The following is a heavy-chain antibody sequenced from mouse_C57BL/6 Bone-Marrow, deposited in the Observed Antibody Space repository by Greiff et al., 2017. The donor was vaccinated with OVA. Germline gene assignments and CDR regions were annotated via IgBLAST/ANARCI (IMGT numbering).Heavy chain of an antibody. CDR3: ARGLGRGY. V-gene: IGHV1-69*01. CDR1: GYTFTSYW. CDR2: IDPSDSYT. D-gene: IGHD4-1*01. J-gene: IGHJ2*01. Sequence: QVHVKQPGAELVMPGASVKLSCKASGYTFTSYWMHWVKQRPGQGLEWIGEIDPSDSYTNYNQKFKGKSTLTVDKSSSTAYMQLSSLTSEDSAVYYCARGLGRGYWGQGTTLTVSS.